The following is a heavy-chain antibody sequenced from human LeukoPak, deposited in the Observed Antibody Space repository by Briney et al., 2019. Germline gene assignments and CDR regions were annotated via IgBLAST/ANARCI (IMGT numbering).Heavy chain of an antibody. V-gene: IGHV4-39*01. CDR1: GGSISSRHYY. J-gene: IGHJ4*02. CDR2: IYYSGST. CDR3: ARSTTGIYSSTPLDY. D-gene: IGHD6-13*01. Sequence: SETLSRTCTVSGGSISSRHYYWGWIRPPPGKGLECIGSIYYSGSTFYNPSLRSRVTISVDTSKHQFSLKLSSVTAADTAVYYCARSTTGIYSSTPLDYWGQGTLVTVSS.